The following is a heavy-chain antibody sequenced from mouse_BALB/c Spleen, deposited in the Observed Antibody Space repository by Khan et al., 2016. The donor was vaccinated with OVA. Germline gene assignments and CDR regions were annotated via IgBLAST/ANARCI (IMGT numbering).Heavy chain of an antibody. V-gene: IGHV1S81*02. D-gene: IGHD2-1*01. CDR1: GYTLTSYW. J-gene: IGHJ2*01. CDR2: INPSNGRT. CDR3: ARLLINFDY. Sequence: QVRLQQSGAELVNPGASVNLSCKASGYTLTSYWMHWVKQRPGQGLEWIGEINPSNGRTNYNEKFKSKATLTVEKSSSTAYMQLSSPTSEDSAVYYCARLLINFDYWGQGTTLTVSS.